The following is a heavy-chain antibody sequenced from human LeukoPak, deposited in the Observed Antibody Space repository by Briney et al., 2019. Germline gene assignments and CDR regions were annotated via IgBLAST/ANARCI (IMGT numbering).Heavy chain of an antibody. V-gene: IGHV3-11*01. D-gene: IGHD1-26*01. CDR2: ISSSGSTI. J-gene: IGHJ6*02. CDR3: ARVGGATYYYYYGMDV. Sequence: GGSLRLSCAASGSTFSDYYMSWIRQAPGRGLEWVSYISSSGSTIYYADSVKGRFTISRDNAKNSLYLQMNSLRAEDTAVYYCARVGGATYYYYYGMDVWGQGTTVTVSS. CDR1: GSTFSDYY.